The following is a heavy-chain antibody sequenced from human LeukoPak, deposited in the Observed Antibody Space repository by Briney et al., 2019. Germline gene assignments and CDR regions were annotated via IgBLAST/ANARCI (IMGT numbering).Heavy chain of an antibody. CDR3: ARAHTMFPQPFDY. Sequence: WASVKVSCKASGGTFSSYAISWVRQAPGQGLEWMGGIIPIFGTANYAQKFQGRVTITADKSTSTAYMELSSLRSEDTAVYYCARAHTMFPQPFDYWGQGTLVTVSS. J-gene: IGHJ4*02. D-gene: IGHD3-10*02. CDR1: GGTFSSYA. V-gene: IGHV1-69*06. CDR2: IIPIFGTA.